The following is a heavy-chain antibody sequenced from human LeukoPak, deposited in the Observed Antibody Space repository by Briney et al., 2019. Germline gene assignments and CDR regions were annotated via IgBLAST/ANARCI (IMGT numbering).Heavy chain of an antibody. CDR2: IYPGDSDT. V-gene: IGHV5-51*01. Sequence: GESLKISCKGSGYSFTSYWIGWVRQMPGKGLEWMGIIYPGDSDTRYSPSFQGQVTISADKSISTAYLQWSNLKASDSAMYYCARPSIVGTTAAFDYWGQGTLVAVSS. J-gene: IGHJ4*02. D-gene: IGHD1-26*01. CDR3: ARPSIVGTTAAFDY. CDR1: GYSFTSYW.